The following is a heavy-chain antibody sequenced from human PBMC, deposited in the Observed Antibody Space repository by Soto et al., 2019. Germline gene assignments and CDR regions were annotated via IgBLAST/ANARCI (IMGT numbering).Heavy chain of an antibody. Sequence: GGSLRLSCAASGFTFSNAWMSWVRQAPGKGLEWVGRIKSKTDGGTTDYAAPVKGRFTISRDDSKNTLYLQMNSLKTEDTAVYYCTTNEYMITFGGVIVNFDYWGQGTLVTVSS. CDR2: IKSKTDGGTT. CDR3: TTNEYMITFGGVIVNFDY. J-gene: IGHJ4*02. D-gene: IGHD3-16*02. CDR1: GFTFSNAW. V-gene: IGHV3-15*01.